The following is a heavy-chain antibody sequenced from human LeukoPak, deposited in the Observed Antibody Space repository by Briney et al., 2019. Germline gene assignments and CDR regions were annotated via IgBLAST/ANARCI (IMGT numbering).Heavy chain of an antibody. V-gene: IGHV5-51*01. Sequence: GESLKISCKGSGYSFTSYWIAWVRQMPGKGLEWVAIIYPGDSDTRYNPTFQGHVTISVDKSISTAYLQWSSLKASDTAMYYCARLRSDSSGYYPSYFDLWGRGTLVTVSS. J-gene: IGHJ2*01. CDR1: GYSFTSYW. D-gene: IGHD3-22*01. CDR2: IYPGDSDT. CDR3: ARLRSDSSGYYPSYFDL.